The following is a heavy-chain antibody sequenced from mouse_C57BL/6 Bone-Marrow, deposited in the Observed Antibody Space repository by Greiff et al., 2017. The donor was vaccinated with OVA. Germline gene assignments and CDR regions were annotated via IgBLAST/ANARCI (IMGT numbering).Heavy chain of an antibody. CDR2: ISYDGSN. J-gene: IGHJ4*01. Sequence: EVKLMESGPGLVKPSQSLSLTCSVTGYSITSGYYWNWIRQFPGNKLEWMGYISYDGSNNYNPSLKNRISITRDTSKNQFFLKLNSVTTEDTATYYCARDAYYSNSYYYAMDYWGQGTSVTVSS. CDR3: ARDAYYSNSYYYAMDY. V-gene: IGHV3-6*01. CDR1: GYSITSGYY. D-gene: IGHD2-5*01.